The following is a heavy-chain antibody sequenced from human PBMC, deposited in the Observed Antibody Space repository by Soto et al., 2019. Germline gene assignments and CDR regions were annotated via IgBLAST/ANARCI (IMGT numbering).Heavy chain of an antibody. D-gene: IGHD3-9*01. CDR3: AKVRLRYFDLGPTDAFDI. J-gene: IGHJ4*02. Sequence: GASVKVSCKASGYTFTSYYMHWVRQAPGQGLEWMGIINPSGGSTSYAQKFQGRVTMTRDTSTSTVYMELRSLRSDDTAVYYCAKVRLRYFDLGPTDAFDIWGQGTLVTVSS. CDR2: INPSGGST. V-gene: IGHV1-46*01. CDR1: GYTFTSYY.